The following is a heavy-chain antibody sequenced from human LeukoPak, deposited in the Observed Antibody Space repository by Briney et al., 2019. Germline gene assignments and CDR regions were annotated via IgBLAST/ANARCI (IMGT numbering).Heavy chain of an antibody. Sequence: PGGSLRLSCAASGFTVSSNYMSWVRQAPGKGLEWVSVIYSGGSTYYADSVKGRFTISRDNARNSLYLQMNSLRAEDTAVYYCARDRYSTSLDAFDLWGQGTMVTVSS. D-gene: IGHD6-13*01. CDR3: ARDRYSTSLDAFDL. V-gene: IGHV3-66*01. CDR2: IYSGGST. J-gene: IGHJ3*01. CDR1: GFTVSSNY.